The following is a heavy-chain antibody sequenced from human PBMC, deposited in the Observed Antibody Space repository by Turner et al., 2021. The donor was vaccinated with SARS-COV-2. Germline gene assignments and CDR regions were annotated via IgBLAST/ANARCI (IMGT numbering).Heavy chain of an antibody. V-gene: IGHV1-2*02. Sequence: QVQMVQSATEVKKPGASVTVSCETSGYTFSAYNIHWVRQAPGQGLEWMAWINPKSGDTEFAQKFQGRVTVTRDMSISTAYMGLNNLRSDDTAVYYCARVGGSGWYGSWGQGTLVTVSS. D-gene: IGHD6-19*01. CDR3: ARVGGSGWYGS. CDR2: INPKSGDT. J-gene: IGHJ4*02. CDR1: GYTFSAYN.